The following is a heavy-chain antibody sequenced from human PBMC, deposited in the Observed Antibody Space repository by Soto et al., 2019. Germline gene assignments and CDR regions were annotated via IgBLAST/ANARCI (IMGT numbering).Heavy chain of an antibody. CDR2: ISYSGST. J-gene: IGHJ3*02. V-gene: IGHV4-59*01. CDR3: AGGGFASDI. D-gene: IGHD3-16*01. Sequence: SETLSLTCTVSGGSISSYYWTWIRQPPGKGLEWIGSISYSGSTKYNPSLKSRLTILIDTSKNPFSLKLSSVTAADTAVYYCAGGGFASDIWGQGTMVT. CDR1: GGSISSYY.